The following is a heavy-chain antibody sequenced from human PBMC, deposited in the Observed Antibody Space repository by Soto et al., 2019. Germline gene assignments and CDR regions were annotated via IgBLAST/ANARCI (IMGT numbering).Heavy chain of an antibody. V-gene: IGHV1-69*13. Sequence: SVKVSCKASGGTFSSYAISWVRQAPGQGLEWMGGIIPIFGTANYAQKFQGRVTITADESTSTAYMELSSLRSEDTAVYYCATLYGSGSPNVKYYYYGMDVWGQGTTVTVYS. CDR3: ATLYGSGSPNVKYYYYGMDV. J-gene: IGHJ6*02. D-gene: IGHD3-10*01. CDR2: IIPIFGTA. CDR1: GGTFSSYA.